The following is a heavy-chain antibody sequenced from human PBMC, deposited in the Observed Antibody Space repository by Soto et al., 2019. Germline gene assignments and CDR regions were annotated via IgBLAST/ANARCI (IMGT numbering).Heavy chain of an antibody. J-gene: IGHJ4*02. CDR2: ISSNGGST. D-gene: IGHD3-3*01. CDR1: VLTCSNYN. CDR3: ATQVFWSGYPDY. V-gene: IGHV3-64D*06. Sequence: PRWSLRLSCSASVLTCSNYNMHWFRQAPGKGLEYVSAISSNGGSTYYEDSVKGRFTISRDNSKNTLYLQMSSLRAEDTAVYYCATQVFWSGYPDYWGQGTLVTVSS.